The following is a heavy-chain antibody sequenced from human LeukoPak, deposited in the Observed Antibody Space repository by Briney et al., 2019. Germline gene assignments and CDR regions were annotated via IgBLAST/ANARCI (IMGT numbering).Heavy chain of an antibody. J-gene: IGHJ4*02. CDR1: GFTFSSYA. V-gene: IGHV3-23*01. CDR3: ATLLEWLLFPFDY. D-gene: IGHD3-3*01. CDR2: ISGSGGST. Sequence: GGSLRLACAASGFTFSSYAMSGVRQAPGKGLEWVSAISGSGGSTYYADSVKGRFTISRDNSKNTLYLQMNSLRAEDTAVYCCATLLEWLLFPFDYWGQGTLVTVSS.